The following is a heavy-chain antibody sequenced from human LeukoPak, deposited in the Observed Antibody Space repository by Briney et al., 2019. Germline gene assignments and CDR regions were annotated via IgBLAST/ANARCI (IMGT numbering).Heavy chain of an antibody. D-gene: IGHD3-9*01. Sequence: PSETLSLTCAVYGGSFSGYYWSWIRQPAGKGLEWIGRIYTSGSTNYNPSLKSRVTISVDTSKNQFSLKLSSVTAADTAVYYCARGQYYDILTGYYNDAFDIWGQGTMVTVSS. CDR2: IYTSGST. J-gene: IGHJ3*02. CDR3: ARGQYYDILTGYYNDAFDI. CDR1: GGSFSGYY. V-gene: IGHV4-59*10.